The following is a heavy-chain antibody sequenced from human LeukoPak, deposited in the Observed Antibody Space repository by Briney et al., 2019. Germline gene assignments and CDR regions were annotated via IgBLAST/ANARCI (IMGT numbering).Heavy chain of an antibody. V-gene: IGHV4-39*01. Sequence: SETLSLTXTVSGGSISSSSYYWGWIRQPPGKGLEWIGSIYYSGSTYYNPSLKSRVTISVDTSKTQFSLKLSSVTAADTAVYYCARRVAASIDYWGQGTLVTVSS. CDR1: GGSISSSSYY. CDR2: IYYSGST. CDR3: ARRVAASIDY. J-gene: IGHJ4*02. D-gene: IGHD6-13*01.